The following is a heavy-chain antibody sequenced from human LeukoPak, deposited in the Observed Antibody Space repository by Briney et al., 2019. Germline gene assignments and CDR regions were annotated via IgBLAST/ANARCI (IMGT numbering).Heavy chain of an antibody. D-gene: IGHD5-24*01. Sequence: ASVKVSCKASGNTFTTYDINWVRQATGQGLEWMGWMNPNSDNTGFAQKFQGRVTMTRNTSISTVYMELSSLRSEDTAVYYCARGRRRDGYYFDYWGQGTLVTVSS. J-gene: IGHJ4*02. CDR3: ARGRRRDGYYFDY. CDR2: MNPNSDNT. CDR1: GNTFTTYD. V-gene: IGHV1-8*01.